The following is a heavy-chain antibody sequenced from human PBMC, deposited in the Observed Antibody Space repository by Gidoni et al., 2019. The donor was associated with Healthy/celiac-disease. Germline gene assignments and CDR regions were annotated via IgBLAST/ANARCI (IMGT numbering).Heavy chain of an antibody. V-gene: IGHV1-69*01. CDR2: IIPIFGTA. D-gene: IGHD3-3*01. Sequence: QVQLVQSGAEVKKPGSSVKVSCKASGGTFSSYAISWVRQAPGQGLEWMGGIIPIFGTANYAQKFQGRVTITADESTSTAYMELSSLRSEDTAVYYCARVSFGHYDFWSEKDSKQSDAFDIWGQGTMVTVSS. CDR3: ARVSFGHYDFWSEKDSKQSDAFDI. J-gene: IGHJ3*02. CDR1: GGTFSSYA.